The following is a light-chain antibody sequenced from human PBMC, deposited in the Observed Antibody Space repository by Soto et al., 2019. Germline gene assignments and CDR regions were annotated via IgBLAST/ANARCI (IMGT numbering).Light chain of an antibody. Sequence: EIVMTQSPATLSVSPGERATLSCKASQSVSSNLAWYQQKPGQAPRLLIYGASTRATGIPARFSGSGSGTEFTLTISSLQSEDSAIYYRQQYDNWPPLTFGGGTKVEIK. V-gene: IGKV3-15*01. CDR3: QQYDNWPPLT. CDR1: QSVSSN. J-gene: IGKJ4*01. CDR2: GAS.